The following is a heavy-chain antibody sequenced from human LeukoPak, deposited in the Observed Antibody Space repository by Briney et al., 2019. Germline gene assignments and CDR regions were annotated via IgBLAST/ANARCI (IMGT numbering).Heavy chain of an antibody. V-gene: IGHV3-23*01. CDR1: GFTFSSYS. D-gene: IGHD2-21*02. CDR2: ISGSGGST. J-gene: IGHJ4*02. CDR3: AKGKAYCGGDCYSSDY. Sequence: GGSLRLSCAASGFTFSSYSMNWVRQAPGKGLEWVSAISGSGGSTYYADSVKGRFTISRDNSKNTLYLQMNSLRAEDTAVYYCAKGKAYCGGDCYSSDYWGQGTLVTVSS.